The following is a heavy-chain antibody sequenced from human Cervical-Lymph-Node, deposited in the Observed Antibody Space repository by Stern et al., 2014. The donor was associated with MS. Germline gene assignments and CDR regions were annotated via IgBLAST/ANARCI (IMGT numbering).Heavy chain of an antibody. V-gene: IGHV1-18*04. J-gene: IGHJ4*02. CDR1: GYTFTSYG. D-gene: IGHD2-2*01. CDR3: ARDDGYCSSTSCPYYFDY. CDR2: ISAYNGNT. Sequence: QVQLGQSGAEVKKPGASVKVSCKASGYTFTSYGISWVRQAPGQGLEWMGWISAYNGNTNYAQKLQGRVTMTTDTSTSTAYMELRSLRSDDTAVYYCARDDGYCSSTSCPYYFDYWGQGTLVTVSS.